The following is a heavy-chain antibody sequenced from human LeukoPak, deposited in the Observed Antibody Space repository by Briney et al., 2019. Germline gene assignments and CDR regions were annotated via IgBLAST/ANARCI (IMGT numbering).Heavy chain of an antibody. CDR2: INTNTGNP. J-gene: IGHJ4*02. CDR3: ARVDVELEPPFDY. Sequence: ASVKVSCKASGYTFTSYYMHWVRQAPGQGLEWVGWINTNTGNPTYAQGFTGRFVFSLDTSVSTAYLQISSLKAEDTAVYYCARVDVELEPPFDYWGQGTLVTVSS. D-gene: IGHD1-14*01. CDR1: GYTFTSYY. V-gene: IGHV7-4-1*02.